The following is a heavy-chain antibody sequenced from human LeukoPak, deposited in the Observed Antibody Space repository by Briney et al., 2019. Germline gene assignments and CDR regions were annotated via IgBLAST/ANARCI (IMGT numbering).Heavy chain of an antibody. J-gene: IGHJ6*02. CDR1: GYTFTSYY. CDR3: AREQQLDPYGMDV. Sequence: ASVKVSCKASGYTFTSYYMHWVRQAPGQGLEWMGWINPNSGGTNYAQKFQGRVTMTRDTSISTAYMELSRLRSDDTAVYYCAREQQLDPYGMDVWGQGTTVTVSS. V-gene: IGHV1-2*02. D-gene: IGHD6-13*01. CDR2: INPNSGGT.